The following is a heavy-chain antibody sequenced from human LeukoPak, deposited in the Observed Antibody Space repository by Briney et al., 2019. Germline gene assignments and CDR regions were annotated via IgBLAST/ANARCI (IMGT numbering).Heavy chain of an antibody. V-gene: IGHV4-59*08. Sequence: PSETLSLTCTVSGGSISNYYWSWIRQPPGRGLEWIGHIYYSGSTNYSPSLKSRVTISVDSSKNQFSLKLTSVTAADPAMYYCARHFASFDYWGQGTLVTVSS. CDR1: GGSISNYY. J-gene: IGHJ4*02. CDR3: ARHFASFDY. CDR2: IYYSGST.